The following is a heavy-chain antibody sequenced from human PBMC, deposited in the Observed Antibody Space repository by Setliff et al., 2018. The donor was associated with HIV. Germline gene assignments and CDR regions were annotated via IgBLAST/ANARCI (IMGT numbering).Heavy chain of an antibody. J-gene: IGHJ4*02. CDR2: ISSSGSYI. CDR3: ARVRLYNAALDY. D-gene: IGHD3-10*01. CDR1: GFTFITST. Sequence: GGSLRLSCAVSGFTFITSTMNWVRQAPGKGLEWVASISSSGSYIHYADSVKGRFTISRDNAKNSQYLLMSDLRAEDTAVYYCARVRLYNAALDYWGQGTLVTVSS. V-gene: IGHV3-21*01.